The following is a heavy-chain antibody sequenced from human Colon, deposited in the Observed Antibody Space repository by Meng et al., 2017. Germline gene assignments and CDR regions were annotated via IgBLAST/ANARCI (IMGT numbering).Heavy chain of an antibody. Sequence: GESLKISCAASGFTGFTFSNYAMSWVRQAPGKGLDWVSFISDSGDNTNYADSVKGRFTISRDNSKSTLYLQMNSLRVEDTAVYYCASAMSGHEYWDQGTLVTVSS. D-gene: IGHD3-10*01. V-gene: IGHV3-23*01. CDR1: GFTGFTFSNYA. CDR3: ASAMSGHEY. CDR2: ISDSGDNT. J-gene: IGHJ4*02.